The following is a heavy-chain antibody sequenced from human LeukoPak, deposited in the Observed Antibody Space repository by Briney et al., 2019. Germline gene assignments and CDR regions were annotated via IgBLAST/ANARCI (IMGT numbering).Heavy chain of an antibody. CDR1: GGSISSSSYY. J-gene: IGHJ6*04. Sequence: PSETLSLTCTVSGGSISSSSYYWGWIRQPPGKGLEWIGEINHSGSTNYNPSLKSRVTISVDTSKNQFSLKLSSVTAADTAVYYCARGMLCSGGSCYRYYYYGMDVWGKGTTVTVSS. CDR3: ARGMLCSGGSCYRYYYYGMDV. CDR2: INHSGST. V-gene: IGHV4-39*07. D-gene: IGHD2-15*01.